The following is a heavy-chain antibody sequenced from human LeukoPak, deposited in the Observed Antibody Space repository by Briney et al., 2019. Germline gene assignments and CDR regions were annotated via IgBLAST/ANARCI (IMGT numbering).Heavy chain of an antibody. CDR1: GFTFSDSA. Sequence: GGSLRLSCAASGFTFSDSAMHWVRQASGKGLEWLGRIGSKPNNYATAYAASVRGRFTISRDDSKNTAYLQMNSLRTEDTAVYYGTGPVPSDYWSQGTLVTVSS. V-gene: IGHV3-73*01. J-gene: IGHJ4*02. CDR2: IGSKPNNYAT. CDR3: TGPVPSDY. D-gene: IGHD4-17*01.